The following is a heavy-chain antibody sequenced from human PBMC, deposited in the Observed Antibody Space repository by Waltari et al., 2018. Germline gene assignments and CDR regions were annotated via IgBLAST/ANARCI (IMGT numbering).Heavy chain of an antibody. D-gene: IGHD4-17*01. CDR3: AKVTYGDPADY. CDR1: GFTFSSSG. CDR2: IRYDGSNK. Sequence: QVQLVESGGGVVQPGGSLRLSCAASGFTFSSSGLHWSRQAPGKGLEWVAFIRYDGSNKYYADSVKGRFTISRDNSKNTLYLQMNSLRAEDTAVYYCAKVTYGDPADYWGQGTLVTVSS. J-gene: IGHJ4*02. V-gene: IGHV3-30*02.